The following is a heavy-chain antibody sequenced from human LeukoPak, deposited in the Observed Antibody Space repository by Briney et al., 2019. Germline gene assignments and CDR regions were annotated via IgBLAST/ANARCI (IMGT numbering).Heavy chain of an antibody. CDR3: ARVVESYYRRSAFDI. CDR1: GYTFTSYD. CDR2: MSPNSGNT. Sequence: GASVKVSCKASGYTFTSYDINWVRQATGQGLEWMGWMSPNSGNTGCAQKLQGRVTMTTDTSTSAAYMGLRSLRSDDTAVYYCARVVESYYRRSAFDIWGQGTMVTVSS. V-gene: IGHV1-8*01. J-gene: IGHJ3*02. D-gene: IGHD3-10*01.